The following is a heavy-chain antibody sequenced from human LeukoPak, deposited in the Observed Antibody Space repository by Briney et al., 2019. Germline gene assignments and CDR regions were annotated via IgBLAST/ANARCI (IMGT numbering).Heavy chain of an antibody. Sequence: SETLSLTCTVSGGSISSSSYYWSWIRQPPGKGLEWIGYIYYSGSTNYNPSLKSRVTISVDTSKNQFSLKLSSVTAADTAVYYCARVGNYYDSSGYYYSIQVYFDYWGQGTLVTVSS. D-gene: IGHD3-22*01. CDR3: ARVGNYYDSSGYYYSIQVYFDY. V-gene: IGHV4-61*01. CDR1: GGSISSSSYY. J-gene: IGHJ4*02. CDR2: IYYSGST.